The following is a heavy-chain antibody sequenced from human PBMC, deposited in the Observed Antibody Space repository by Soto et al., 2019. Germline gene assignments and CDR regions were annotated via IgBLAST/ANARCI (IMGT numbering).Heavy chain of an antibody. CDR1: GGSFSGYY. D-gene: IGHD7-27*01. Sequence: PSETLSLTCAVYGGSFSGYYWSWIRQPPGKGLEWIGEINHSGSTNYNPSLKSRVTISIDTSKNQFSLKLSSVTAADTAVYYCARGWGRIFDPWGHGTLVTVSS. CDR2: INHSGST. J-gene: IGHJ5*02. CDR3: ARGWGRIFDP. V-gene: IGHV4-34*01.